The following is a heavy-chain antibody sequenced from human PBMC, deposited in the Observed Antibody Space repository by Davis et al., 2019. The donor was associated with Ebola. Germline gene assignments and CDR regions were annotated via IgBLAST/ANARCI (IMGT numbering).Heavy chain of an antibody. Sequence: PGGSLRLSCAASGFTFSSYAMSWVRQAPGKGLECVSAISGIGGSTYYADSVKGRFTISRDNSKNTLYLQMNSLRAEDTAVYYCANAATYGDYVHYYYGMDVWGKGTTVTVSS. V-gene: IGHV3-23*01. CDR1: GFTFSSYA. D-gene: IGHD4-17*01. J-gene: IGHJ6*04. CDR3: ANAATYGDYVHYYYGMDV. CDR2: ISGIGGST.